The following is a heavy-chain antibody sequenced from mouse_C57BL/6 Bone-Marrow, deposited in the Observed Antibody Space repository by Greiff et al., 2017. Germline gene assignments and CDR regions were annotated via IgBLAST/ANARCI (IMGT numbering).Heavy chain of an antibody. V-gene: IGHV1-53*01. CDR1: GYTFTSYC. CDR3: TSEDYYGSSHYYFDY. Sequence: QVQLQQPGTELVKPGASVKLSCKASGYTFTSYCMHWVKQSPGKGLEWIGNINPSNGGTIYKEKFKSKATLTVDKSSSTAYMRLSSLTSEDAAVYCGTSEDYYGSSHYYFDYWGQGTTLTVSS. J-gene: IGHJ2*01. D-gene: IGHD1-1*01. CDR2: INPSNGGT.